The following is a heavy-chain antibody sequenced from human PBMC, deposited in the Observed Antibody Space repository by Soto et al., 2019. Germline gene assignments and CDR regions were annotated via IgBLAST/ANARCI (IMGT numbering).Heavy chain of an antibody. J-gene: IGHJ6*02. CDR3: ATDAARAASYYYYYGMDV. CDR2: FDPNDGKT. V-gene: IGHV1-24*01. D-gene: IGHD2-15*01. Sequence: GKGLEWMGCFDPNDGKTIYAQKFQGRVTMTEDTSTNTAYMELSSLRSEDTAVYYCATDAARAASYYYYYGMDVWGQGTTVTVSS.